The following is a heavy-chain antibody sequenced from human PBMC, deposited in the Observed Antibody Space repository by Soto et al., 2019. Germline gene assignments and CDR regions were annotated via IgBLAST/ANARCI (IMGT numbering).Heavy chain of an antibody. CDR2: IRSSSSNI. CDR1: GFTFSSYG. CDR3: ASGYDSSGWSSPGDY. J-gene: IGHJ4*02. Sequence: GGSLRLSCAASGFTFSSYGMHWVRQAPGKGLEWVADIRSSSSNIYYADSVKGRFTISRDNAKNSLYLQMNSLRDEDTAVYYCASGYDSSGWSSPGDYWGQGALVTVSS. V-gene: IGHV3-48*02. D-gene: IGHD6-19*01.